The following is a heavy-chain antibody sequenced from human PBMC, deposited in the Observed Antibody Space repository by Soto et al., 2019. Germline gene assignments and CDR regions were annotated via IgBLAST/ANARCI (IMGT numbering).Heavy chain of an antibody. CDR3: ARDKARGSFSYGMDV. CDR1: GFTFSSYG. CDR2: IWYDGSNK. Sequence: PGGSLRLSCAASGFTFSSYGMHWVRQAPGKGLEWVAVIWYDGSNKYYADSVKGRFTISRDNSKNTPYLQMNSLRAEDTAVYYCARDKARGSFSYGMDVWGQGTTVTVS. V-gene: IGHV3-33*08. D-gene: IGHD1-26*01. J-gene: IGHJ6*02.